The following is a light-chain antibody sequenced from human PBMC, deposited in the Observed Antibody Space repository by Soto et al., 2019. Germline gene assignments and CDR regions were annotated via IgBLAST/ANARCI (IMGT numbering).Light chain of an antibody. J-gene: IGLJ1*01. V-gene: IGLV2-14*01. Sequence: QSVLTQPASVSGSPGQSITISCTGISSDVGGYNYVSWYQQYPGKAPKLMIYDVSNRPSGVSNRFSGSKSGNTASLTISGLQAEDEADYYCSSYTISNTLVFGSGTKVTVL. CDR1: SSDVGGYNY. CDR2: DVS. CDR3: SSYTISNTLV.